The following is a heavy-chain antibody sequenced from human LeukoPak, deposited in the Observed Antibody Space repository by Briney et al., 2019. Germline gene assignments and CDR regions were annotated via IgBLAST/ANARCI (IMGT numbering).Heavy chain of an antibody. CDR1: GGSFSGYY. CDR2: INHSGST. J-gene: IGHJ5*02. Sequence: PSETLSLTCAVYGGSFSGYYWSWIRQPPGKGLEWIGEINHSGSTNYNPSLKSRVTISVDTSKNQFSLKLSSVTAADTAVYYCARGGRIISSTYGKNWFDPWGQGTLVTVSS. V-gene: IGHV4-34*01. D-gene: IGHD3-16*01. CDR3: ARGGRIISSTYGKNWFDP.